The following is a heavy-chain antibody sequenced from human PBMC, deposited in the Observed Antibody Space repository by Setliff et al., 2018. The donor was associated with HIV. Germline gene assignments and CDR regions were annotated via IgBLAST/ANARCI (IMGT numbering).Heavy chain of an antibody. CDR3: VKPYTGYYYDGSVYDDF. J-gene: IGHJ4*02. V-gene: IGHV3-64D*06. CDR2: ISSNGGST. CDR1: GGSISSTS. Sequence: ETLSLTCTVSGGSISSTSYYWGWIRQAPGKGLEYVSAISSNGGSTYYANSVKGRFIISRDTSKNTLYLQMSSLRPDDTAIYYCVKPYTGYYYDGSVYDDFWGQGTLVTVSS. D-gene: IGHD3-22*01.